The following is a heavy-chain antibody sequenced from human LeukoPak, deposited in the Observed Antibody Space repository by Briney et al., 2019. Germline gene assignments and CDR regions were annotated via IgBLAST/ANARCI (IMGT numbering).Heavy chain of an antibody. J-gene: IGHJ3*02. Sequence: GGSLRLSCSASGFTFSTHAMHWVRQAPGKGLEYVSVISANGGSTYYANSVKGRFTISRDNSKNTLFLQMGSLTAEGMAVYYCAKRGPYDTGGYFSFDMWGQGTMVTVSS. CDR3: AKRGPYDTGGYFSFDM. V-gene: IGHV3-64*01. CDR2: ISANGGST. D-gene: IGHD3-22*01. CDR1: GFTFSTHA.